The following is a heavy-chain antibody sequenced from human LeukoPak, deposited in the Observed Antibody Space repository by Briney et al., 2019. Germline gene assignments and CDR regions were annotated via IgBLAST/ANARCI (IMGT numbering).Heavy chain of an antibody. CDR2: ISGSGGST. V-gene: IGHV3-23*01. CDR1: GFTFSSYA. D-gene: IGHD3-9*01. Sequence: GGSLRLSCAASGFTFSSYAMSWVRQAPGKGLEWVSAISGSGGSTCYADSVKGRFTISRDNSKNTLYLQMNSLRAEDTAVYYCAKELSHYDILTGYYNGLTFDYWGQGTLVTVSS. J-gene: IGHJ4*02. CDR3: AKELSHYDILTGYYNGLTFDY.